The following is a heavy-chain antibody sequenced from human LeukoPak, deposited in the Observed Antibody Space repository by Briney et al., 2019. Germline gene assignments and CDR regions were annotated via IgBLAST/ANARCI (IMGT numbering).Heavy chain of an antibody. CDR2: IYYSGST. CDR1: GGSLSSYY. D-gene: IGHD2-21*02. Sequence: SETLSLTCTVSGGSLSSYYWSWVRQPPGKGLEWVGYIYYSGSTNYNPSLKSRVTISVDPSKNQFSLKLSSVPAADTAVYYCARVVETYCGGDCYPQPAYYFDYWGQGTLVTVSS. J-gene: IGHJ4*02. V-gene: IGHV4-59*01. CDR3: ARVVETYCGGDCYPQPAYYFDY.